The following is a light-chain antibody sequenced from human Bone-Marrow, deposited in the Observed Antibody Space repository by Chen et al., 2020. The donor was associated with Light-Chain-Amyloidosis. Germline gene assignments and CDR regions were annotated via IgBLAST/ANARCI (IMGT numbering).Light chain of an antibody. CDR2: DDS. V-gene: IGLV3-21*02. Sequence: SYVLTQPSSVSVAPGQTATIACGGNNIGSTSVHWYQQTPGQAPLLVVYDDSDRPSGIPERLSGSDSENPATLNISRVEAVDDAGYYGQVWDRSSDRPVFGGGTKLTVL. CDR3: QVWDRSSDRPV. J-gene: IGLJ3*02. CDR1: NIGSTS.